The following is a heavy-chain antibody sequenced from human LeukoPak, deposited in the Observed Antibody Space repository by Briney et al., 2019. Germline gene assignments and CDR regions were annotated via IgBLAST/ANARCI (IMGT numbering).Heavy chain of an antibody. Sequence: GGSLRLSCAASGFTFGDYYVNWIRQAPGKGLEWVSYSSTTGHQTNYADSVKGRFTISRDHAKNSVYLQMNSLRAEDTAVYYCTRWACAGTSCYVLDSWGQGTPVTVSS. J-gene: IGHJ5*01. D-gene: IGHD2-2*01. CDR1: GFTFGDYY. CDR3: TRWACAGTSCYVLDS. CDR2: SSTTGHQT. V-gene: IGHV3-11*06.